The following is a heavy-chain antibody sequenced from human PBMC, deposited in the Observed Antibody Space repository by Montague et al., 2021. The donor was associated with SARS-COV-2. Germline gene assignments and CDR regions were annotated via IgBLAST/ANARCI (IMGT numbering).Heavy chain of an antibody. CDR1: GGSLSGYY. CDR2: INHSGST. J-gene: IGHJ4*02. V-gene: IGHV4-34*01. D-gene: IGHD4-17*01. Sequence: SETLSLTCAVYGGSLSGYYWSWIRQPPGKGLEWIGEINHSGSTNYNPSLKSRATISVDTSKNQFSLKLSSVTAADTAVYYCARGSTVTHYWGQGTLVTVSS. CDR3: ARGSTVTHY.